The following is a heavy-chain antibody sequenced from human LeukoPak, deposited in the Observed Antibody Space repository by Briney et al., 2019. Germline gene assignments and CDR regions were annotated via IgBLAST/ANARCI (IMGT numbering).Heavy chain of an antibody. V-gene: IGHV3-53*01. J-gene: IGHJ4*02. D-gene: IGHD6-13*01. CDR1: GFTVSSNY. CDR2: IYSGGST. CDR3: ASGLNKAAGEEVRDY. Sequence: GGSLRLSCAASGFTVSSNYMSWVRQAPGKGLEWVSVIYSGGSTYYADCVKGRFTISRDNSKNTLYLQMNSLRAEDTAVYYCASGLNKAAGEEVRDYWGQGTLVTVSS.